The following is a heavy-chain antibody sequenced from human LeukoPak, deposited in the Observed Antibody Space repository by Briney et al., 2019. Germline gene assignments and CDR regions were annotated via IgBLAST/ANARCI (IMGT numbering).Heavy chain of an antibody. CDR1: GFTFSSYS. V-gene: IGHV3-21*01. CDR3: ARDLAYSSGWRSHRYFDL. D-gene: IGHD6-19*01. Sequence: GGSLRLSCAASGFTFSSYSMNWVRQAPGKGLEWVSSISSSSSYIYYADSVKGRFTISRDNAKNSLYLQMNSLRAEDTAVYYCARDLAYSSGWRSHRYFDLWGRGTLVTVSS. CDR2: ISSSSSYI. J-gene: IGHJ2*01.